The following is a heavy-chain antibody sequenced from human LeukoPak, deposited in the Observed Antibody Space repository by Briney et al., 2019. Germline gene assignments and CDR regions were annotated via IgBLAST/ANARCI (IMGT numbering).Heavy chain of an antibody. V-gene: IGHV4-4*07. D-gene: IGHD1-26*01. CDR3: ARGASSGSYWDMRAEYFRH. Sequence: PSETLSLTCTVSGGSISNYYWSWIRQPAGKGLEWIGRIYTSGNTNYNPSLRSRLTISLDRSNNQFSLRLSSVTAADTAVYYCARGASSGSYWDMRAEYFRHWGQGALVTVSS. CDR2: IYTSGNT. J-gene: IGHJ1*01. CDR1: GGSISNYY.